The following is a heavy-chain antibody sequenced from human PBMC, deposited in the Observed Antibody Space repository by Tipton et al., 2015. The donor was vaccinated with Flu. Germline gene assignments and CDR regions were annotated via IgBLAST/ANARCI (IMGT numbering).Heavy chain of an antibody. CDR2: ISHSGRT. V-gene: IGHV4-38-2*01. CDR1: DYSISSGYY. Sequence: VKPSETLSLICAVSDYSISSGYYWGWIRQPPGKGLEWIGCISHSGRTYYNPSLKSRVTISVDTAKNQFSQRLSSVTAADTAVYYCARSTYHYGSGSSDYWGQGTLVTVSS. D-gene: IGHD3-10*01. J-gene: IGHJ4*02. CDR3: ARSTYHYGSGSSDY.